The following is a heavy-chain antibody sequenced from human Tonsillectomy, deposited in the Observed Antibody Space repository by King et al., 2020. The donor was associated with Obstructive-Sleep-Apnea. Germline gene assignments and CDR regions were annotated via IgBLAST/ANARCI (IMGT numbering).Heavy chain of an antibody. D-gene: IGHD1-26*01. CDR1: GGSISSYY. Sequence: QLQESGPGLVKPSETLSLTCTVSGGSISSYYLNWIRQPPGKGLEWIWYIYYSGSTNYNPSLKSRVTISVDTSKNQFSLKLNSVTAADTAVYFCARYYLKSAYFDYWGQGTLVTVSS. CDR3: ARYYLKSAYFDY. J-gene: IGHJ4*02. CDR2: IYYSGST. V-gene: IGHV4-59*01.